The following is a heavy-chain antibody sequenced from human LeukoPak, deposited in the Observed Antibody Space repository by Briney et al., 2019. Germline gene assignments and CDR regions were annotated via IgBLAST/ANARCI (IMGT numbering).Heavy chain of an antibody. D-gene: IGHD1-26*01. Sequence: GGSLRLSCAASGLTFSSYEMNWVRQAPGKGLEWVSCISSSGSTIYYADSVKGRFTISRDNAKNSLYLQMNSLRAEDTAVYYCAASYSGRLTGIGALDIWGQGTMVTVSS. V-gene: IGHV3-48*03. J-gene: IGHJ3*02. CDR1: GLTFSSYE. CDR2: ISSSGSTI. CDR3: AASYSGRLTGIGALDI.